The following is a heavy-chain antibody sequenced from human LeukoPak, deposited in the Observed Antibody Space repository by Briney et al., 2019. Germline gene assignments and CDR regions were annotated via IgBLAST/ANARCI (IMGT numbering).Heavy chain of an antibody. J-gene: IGHJ5*02. CDR1: GGTFSSYA. CDR3: ARGPKSLAYSWSYPA. D-gene: IGHD1-26*01. CDR2: IIPIFGTA. Sequence: SSVKVSCKASGGTFSSYAISWVRQAPGQGLEWTGGIIPIFGTANYAQKFQGRVTITTDESTSTAYMELSSLRSEDTAVYYCARGPKSLAYSWSYPAWGQGTLVTVSS. V-gene: IGHV1-69*05.